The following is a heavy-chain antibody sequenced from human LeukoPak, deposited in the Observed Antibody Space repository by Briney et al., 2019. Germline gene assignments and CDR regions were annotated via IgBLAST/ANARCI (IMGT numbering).Heavy chain of an antibody. CDR3: ARPMIRGVISDYYYGVDV. Sequence: GGSLRLSCAAPGFMFSNYWLSWVRQAPGKGLEWVANIKQDGSEKYYLDSVRGRFTISRDNAKTSLYLQMNSLRAEDTAVYYCARPMIRGVISDYYYGVDVWGQGTTVTVSS. D-gene: IGHD3-10*01. CDR1: GFMFSNYW. CDR2: IKQDGSEK. J-gene: IGHJ6*02. V-gene: IGHV3-7*02.